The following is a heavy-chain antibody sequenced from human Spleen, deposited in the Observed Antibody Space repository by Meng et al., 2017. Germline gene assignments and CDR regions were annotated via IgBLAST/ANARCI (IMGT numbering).Heavy chain of an antibody. CDR1: CGSFHGYY. D-gene: IGHD5-12*01. Sequence: VTLQPGGPGLLQPLHAPSLPCAVYCGSFHGYYWSWSRQPPGKGLEWIGEINHSGSTNYNPSLKSRVTISVDTSKNQFSLKLSSVTAADTAVYYCAGRVATIPTDEYYFDYWGQGTLVTVSS. J-gene: IGHJ4*02. V-gene: IGHV4-34*01. CDR2: INHSGST. CDR3: AGRVATIPTDEYYFDY.